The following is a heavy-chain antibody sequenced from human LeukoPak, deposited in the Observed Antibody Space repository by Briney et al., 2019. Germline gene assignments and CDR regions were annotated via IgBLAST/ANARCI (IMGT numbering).Heavy chain of an antibody. Sequence: GGSLRLSCAASGFTFSSYSMNWVRQAPGKGLEWVSSISSSSSYIYYADSVKGRFTISRDNAKNSLYLQMNSLRAEDTAVYYCARDWSSGGRKFDYWGQGTLVTVSS. J-gene: IGHJ4*02. D-gene: IGHD1-26*01. CDR3: ARDWSSGGRKFDY. CDR1: GFTFSSYS. V-gene: IGHV3-21*01. CDR2: ISSSSSYI.